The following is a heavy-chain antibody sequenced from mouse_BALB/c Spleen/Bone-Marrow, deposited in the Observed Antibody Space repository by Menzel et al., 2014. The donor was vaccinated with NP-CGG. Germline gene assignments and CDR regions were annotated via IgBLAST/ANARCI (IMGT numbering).Heavy chain of an antibody. D-gene: IGHD2-12*01. J-gene: IGHJ4*01. Sequence: ESGPGLVAPSQSLSTTCTVSGFSLTSYGVHWVRQPPGKGLEWLVVIWSDGSTTYNSALKSRLSISKDNSKSQVFLKMNSLQTDDTAMYYCARSSPTTWAMDYWGQGTSVTVSS. CDR3: ARSSPTTWAMDY. CDR1: GFSLTSYG. CDR2: IWSDGST. V-gene: IGHV2-6*02.